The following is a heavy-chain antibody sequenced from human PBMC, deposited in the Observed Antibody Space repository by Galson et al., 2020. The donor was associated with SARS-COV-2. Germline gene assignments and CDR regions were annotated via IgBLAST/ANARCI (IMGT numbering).Heavy chain of an antibody. CDR3: ARQLWTYWYFDL. V-gene: IGHV4-34*01. CDR1: GGSFSGYY. J-gene: IGHJ2*01. D-gene: IGHD5-18*01. CDR2: INHSGST. Sequence: SETLSLTCAVYGGSFSGYYWSWIRQPPGKGLEWIGEINHSGSTNYNPSLKSRVTISVDTSKNQFSLKLSSVTAADTAVYNCARQLWTYWYFDLWGRGTLVTVSS.